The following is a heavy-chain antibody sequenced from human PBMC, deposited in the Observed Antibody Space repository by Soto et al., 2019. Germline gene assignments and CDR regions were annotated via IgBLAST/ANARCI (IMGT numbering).Heavy chain of an antibody. CDR1: GGSISSSSYY. Sequence: QLQLQESGPGLVKPSETLSLTCTVSGGSISSSSYYWGWIRQPPGKGLEWIGSIYYSGSTYYNPSHKSRVTISVDTSKNQFSLKLSSVTAADTAVYYCAGVTYYDFWSGEGMDVWGQGTTVTVSS. CDR3: AGVTYYDFWSGEGMDV. CDR2: IYYSGST. V-gene: IGHV4-39*01. J-gene: IGHJ6*02. D-gene: IGHD3-3*01.